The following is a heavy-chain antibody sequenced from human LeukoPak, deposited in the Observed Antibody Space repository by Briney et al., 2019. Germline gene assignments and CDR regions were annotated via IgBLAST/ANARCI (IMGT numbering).Heavy chain of an antibody. CDR2: ISYDGSNK. J-gene: IGHJ6*02. Sequence: GGSLRLSCAASGFTFSSYGMHWVRQAPGKGLEWVAVISYDGSNKYYADSVKGRFTISRDNSKNTLYLQMNSLRAEDTAVYYCAKSQYRGYGMDVWGQGTTVTVSS. CDR3: AKSQYRGYGMDV. V-gene: IGHV3-30*18. CDR1: GFTFSSYG. D-gene: IGHD2-2*01.